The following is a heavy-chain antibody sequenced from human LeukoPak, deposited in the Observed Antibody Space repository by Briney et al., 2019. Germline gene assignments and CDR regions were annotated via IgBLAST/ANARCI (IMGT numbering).Heavy chain of an antibody. CDR2: ISSSSSTI. D-gene: IGHD6-13*01. CDR1: RFTFSNYS. J-gene: IGHJ6*03. CDR3: ARVAAALPPYYYSYNYMDV. V-gene: IGHV3-48*01. Sequence: GGSLRLSCAASRFTFSNYSMNWVRQAPGKGLEWVSYISSSSSTIYYADSVKGRFTISRDNAKNSLYLQMNSLRAEDTAVYYCARVAAALPPYYYSYNYMDVWGKGTTVTVSS.